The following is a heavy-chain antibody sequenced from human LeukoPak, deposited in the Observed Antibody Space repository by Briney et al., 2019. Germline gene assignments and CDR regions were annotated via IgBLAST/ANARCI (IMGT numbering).Heavy chain of an antibody. CDR1: GYSISSGYY. D-gene: IGHD6-19*01. CDR3: AREGDSGWYSY. CDR2: FYHSGST. J-gene: IGHJ4*02. Sequence: SETLSLTCTVSGYSISSGYYWGWIRPPPGKGLEWVGSFYHSGSTYYNPSLKSRVTISVDTSKNQFSLQLNSVTPEDTAVYYCAREGDSGWYSYWGQGTLVTVSS. V-gene: IGHV4-38-2*02.